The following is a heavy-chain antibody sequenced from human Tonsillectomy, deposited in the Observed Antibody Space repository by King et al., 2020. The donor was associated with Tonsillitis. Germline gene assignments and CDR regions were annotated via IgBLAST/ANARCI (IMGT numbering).Heavy chain of an antibody. CDR1: GFTFSNVW. CDR2: IKRKTDGGTT. Sequence: VQLVESGGGLVKPGGSLRLSCAASGFTFSNVWMSWVRLAPGKGLEWVGRIKRKTDGGTTDYAAPVERRFTISIADSKNTLYLLMNSLKTEDTAGYYCTPDSQDYYDSSGYYYYYYMDVWGKGTTVTVS. CDR3: TPDSQDYYDSSGYYYYYYMDV. J-gene: IGHJ6*03. D-gene: IGHD3-22*01. V-gene: IGHV3-15*01.